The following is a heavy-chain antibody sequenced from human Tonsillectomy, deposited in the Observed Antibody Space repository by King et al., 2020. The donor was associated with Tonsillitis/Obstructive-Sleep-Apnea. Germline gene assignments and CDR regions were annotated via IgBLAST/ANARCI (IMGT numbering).Heavy chain of an antibody. J-gene: IGHJ3*02. CDR1: GGSISSGGYY. V-gene: IGHV4-31*03. Sequence: QLQESGPGPVKPSQTLSLTCTVSGGSISSGGYYWSWIRQHPGKGLEWIGYIYYSGSTYYNPSLKSRVSISVETSKKQFSLKLSSVPAADTALYYCARENYGDYGPNVGAFYIWGQGTMGTVSS. CDR3: ARENYGDYGPNVGAFYI. CDR2: IYYSGST. D-gene: IGHD4-17*01.